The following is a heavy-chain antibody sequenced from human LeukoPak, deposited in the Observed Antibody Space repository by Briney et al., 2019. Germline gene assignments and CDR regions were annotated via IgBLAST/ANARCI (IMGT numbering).Heavy chain of an antibody. CDR3: SRGGGTIFGVVADKWFDP. CDR2: IYYSGST. V-gene: IGHV4-59*08. CDR1: GGSIRSYY. Sequence: SETLTLTCTVSGGSIRSYYWSWIRQPPGKGLEWIGYIYYSGSTNYNPSLKSRVTISVDTSKNQFSLKLSSVTAADTAVYYCSRGGGTIFGVVADKWFDPWGQGTLVTVSS. J-gene: IGHJ5*02. D-gene: IGHD3-3*01.